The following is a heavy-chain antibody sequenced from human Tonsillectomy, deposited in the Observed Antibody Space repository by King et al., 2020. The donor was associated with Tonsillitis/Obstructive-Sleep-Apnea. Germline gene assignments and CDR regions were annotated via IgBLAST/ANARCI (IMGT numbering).Heavy chain of an antibody. CDR1: VDSISSDNW. Sequence: QLQESGPGLVKPSGTLSLTCAVSVDSISSDNWWSWVCQPPGKGLEWIGDIYHSGGTTYNPSLKSRVTISVDKSKNPFSLKLRSVTAADTAVYYCARDARMTTVTTNLFDPWGQGTLVTVSS. V-gene: IGHV4-4*02. J-gene: IGHJ5*02. D-gene: IGHD4-11*01. CDR2: IYHSGGT. CDR3: ARDARMTTVTTNLFDP.